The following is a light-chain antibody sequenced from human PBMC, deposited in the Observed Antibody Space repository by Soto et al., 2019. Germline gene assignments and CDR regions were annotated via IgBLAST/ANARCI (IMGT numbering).Light chain of an antibody. Sequence: DIQLTQSPSSLSASVRDRVTMTCRATQSIGRDLNWYQQKPGKAPIRRIYATSNLQSGGPSRFSGSGSGTDFTLTISSLQPEDFTHYYCQQSYSTTWTFGQGTKWIS. CDR1: QSIGRD. V-gene: IGKV1-39*01. J-gene: IGKJ1*01. CDR3: QQSYSTTWT. CDR2: ATS.